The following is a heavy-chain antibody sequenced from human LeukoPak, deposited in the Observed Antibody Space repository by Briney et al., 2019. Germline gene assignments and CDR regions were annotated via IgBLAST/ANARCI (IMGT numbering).Heavy chain of an antibody. CDR2: ISSSSSTI. V-gene: IGHV3-48*01. CDR1: GFTFSSFS. J-gene: IGHJ6*03. D-gene: IGHD5-18*01. Sequence: GGSLRLSCAASGFTFSSFSMHWVRQAPGKGLEWVSYISSSSSTIYYADSVKGRFTISRDNAKNSLYLQMNSLRAEDTAVYFCARDRVISDTAMAPYGSLYYIDVWGKGTTVTVSS. CDR3: ARDRVISDTAMAPYGSLYYIDV.